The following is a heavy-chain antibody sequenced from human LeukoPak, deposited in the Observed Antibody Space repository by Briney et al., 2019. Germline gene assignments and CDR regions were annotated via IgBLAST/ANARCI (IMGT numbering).Heavy chain of an antibody. CDR1: GFTFSSYS. D-gene: IGHD5-24*01. V-gene: IGHV3-21*01. CDR3: ASCRDGYNSNY. J-gene: IGHJ4*02. Sequence: GGSLRLPCAASGFTFSSYSMNWVRQAQGKGLEWVSSISSSSSYIYYADSVKGRFTISRDNAKNSLYLQMNSLRAEDTAVYYCASCRDGYNSNYWGQGTLVTVSS. CDR2: ISSSSSYI.